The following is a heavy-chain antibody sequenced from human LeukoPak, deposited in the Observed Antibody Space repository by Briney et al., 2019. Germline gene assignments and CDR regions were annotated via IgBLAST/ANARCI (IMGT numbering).Heavy chain of an antibody. J-gene: IGHJ2*01. CDR3: ARGRWELRYFDL. Sequence: GGSLRLSCAASGFTFSSYSMNWVRQAPGKRLEWVSSISSSSSYIYYADSVKGRFTISRDNAKNSLYLQMNSLRAEDTAVYYCARGRWELRYFDLWGRGTLVTVSS. CDR2: ISSSSSYI. CDR1: GFTFSSYS. D-gene: IGHD1-26*01. V-gene: IGHV3-21*01.